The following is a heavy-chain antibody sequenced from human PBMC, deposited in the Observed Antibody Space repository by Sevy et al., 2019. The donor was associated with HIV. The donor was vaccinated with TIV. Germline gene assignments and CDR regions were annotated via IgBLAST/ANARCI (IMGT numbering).Heavy chain of an antibody. CDR3: AGGYPRWDYIWGSYRYNHFDY. V-gene: IGHV4-59*01. D-gene: IGHD3-16*02. CDR2: IYYSGST. CDR1: GGSISSYY. J-gene: IGHJ4*02. Sequence: SETLSLTCTVSGGSISSYYWSWIRQPPGKGLEWIGYIYYSGSTNYNPSLKSRVTISVDTSKNQFSLKLSSVTAADTAVYYCAGGYPRWDYIWGSYRYNHFDYWGQGTLVTVSS.